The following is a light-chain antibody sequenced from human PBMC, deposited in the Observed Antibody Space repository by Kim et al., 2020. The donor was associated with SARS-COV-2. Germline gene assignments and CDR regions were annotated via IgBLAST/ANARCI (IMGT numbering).Light chain of an antibody. Sequence: SYELTQPPSVYVSPGQTASITCSGDKLGDKYACWYQQKPGQSPVLVIYQDSKRPSGIPERFSGSNSGNTATLTISGTQAMDEADYYCQAWDSSPVFGGGTQLTVL. CDR2: QDS. CDR3: QAWDSSPV. V-gene: IGLV3-1*01. J-gene: IGLJ2*01. CDR1: KLGDKY.